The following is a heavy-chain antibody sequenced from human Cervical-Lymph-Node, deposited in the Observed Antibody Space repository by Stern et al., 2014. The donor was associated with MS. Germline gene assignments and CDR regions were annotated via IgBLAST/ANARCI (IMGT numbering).Heavy chain of an antibody. CDR1: GGSISSGGYC. J-gene: IGHJ4*02. Sequence: QLQLQESGPGLVKPSQTLSLTCTVSGGSISSGGYCWSWIRQPPGKGLEWVGNIYCSGSTSYNPSLKSRVTISVDTSKNQFSLKLSSVTAADTAVYYCARVSYDFWSGYYPFDYWGQGALVTVSS. CDR3: ARVSYDFWSGYYPFDY. V-gene: IGHV4-31*03. CDR2: IYCSGST. D-gene: IGHD3-3*01.